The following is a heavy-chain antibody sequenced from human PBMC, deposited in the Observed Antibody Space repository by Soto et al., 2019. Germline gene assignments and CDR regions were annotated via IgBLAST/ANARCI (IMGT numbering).Heavy chain of an antibody. V-gene: IGHV3-74*01. CDR2: IKTDGSYT. J-gene: IGHJ3*01. CDR1: GFTFRNHW. D-gene: IGHD1-26*01. Sequence: EDQLVESGGGLVQPGGSLRLSCAASGFTFRNHWMHWVRQAPGQGPEGVSRIKTDGSYTDYADSVKGRFTISRDNAGNTLYLQMNSLTVEDTAMYYCARPRSKSSSGFDLWGQGTMVTVSS. CDR3: ARPRSKSSSGFDL.